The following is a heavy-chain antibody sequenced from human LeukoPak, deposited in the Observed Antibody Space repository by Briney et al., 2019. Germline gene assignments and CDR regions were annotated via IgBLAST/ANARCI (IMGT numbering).Heavy chain of an antibody. D-gene: IGHD6-19*01. Sequence: GGSLRLSCAASGFTFSDHYMDWVRQAPGKGLEWVGRTRNKANSYTTEYAASVKGRFTISRDDSKNPLYLQMDSLKTEDTAVYYCAREHHYRSGWHDAFDIWGQGTMVTVSS. CDR1: GFTFSDHY. V-gene: IGHV3-72*01. CDR3: AREHHYRSGWHDAFDI. J-gene: IGHJ3*02. CDR2: TRNKANSYTT.